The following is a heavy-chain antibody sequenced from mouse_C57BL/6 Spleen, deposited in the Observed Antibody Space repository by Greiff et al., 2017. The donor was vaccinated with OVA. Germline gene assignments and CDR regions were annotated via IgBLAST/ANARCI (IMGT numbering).Heavy chain of an antibody. CDR3: ARRVYGEDY. J-gene: IGHJ2*01. CDR2: ISSGGSYT. V-gene: IGHV5-6*02. Sequence: EVKLMESGGDLVKPGGSLKLSCAASGFTFSSYGMSWVRQTPDKRLEWVATISSGGSYTYYPDSVKGRFTISRDNAKNTLYLQMSSLKSEDTAMYYCARRVYGEDYWGQGTTLTVSS. D-gene: IGHD1-1*01. CDR1: GFTFSSYG.